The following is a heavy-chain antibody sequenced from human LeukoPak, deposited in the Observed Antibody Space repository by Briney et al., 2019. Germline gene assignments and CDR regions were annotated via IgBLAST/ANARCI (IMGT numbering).Heavy chain of an antibody. D-gene: IGHD6-13*01. CDR1: GYTFTSYG. CDR3: ARDVSPLAAAGITPYNWFDP. CDR2: ISAYNGNT. V-gene: IGHV1-18*01. Sequence: GASVKVSCKAYGYTFTSYGISWVRQAPGQGLEWMGWISAYNGNTNYAQKLQGRVTMTTDTSTSTAYMELRSLRSDDTAVYYCARDVSPLAAAGITPYNWFDPWGQGALVTVSS. J-gene: IGHJ5*02.